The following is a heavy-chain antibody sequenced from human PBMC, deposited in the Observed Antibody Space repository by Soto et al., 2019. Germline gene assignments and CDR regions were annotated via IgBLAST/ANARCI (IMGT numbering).Heavy chain of an antibody. CDR2: IWYDGSNK. J-gene: IGHJ6*02. Sequence: GGSLRLSCAASGFTFSSYGMRWVRQAPGKGLEWVAVIWYDGSNKYYADSVKGRFTISRDNSKNTLYLQMNSLRAEDTAVYYCARGIGYCSSTSCYKGLGYYYGMDVWGQGTTVTVSS. D-gene: IGHD2-2*02. CDR3: ARGIGYCSSTSCYKGLGYYYGMDV. CDR1: GFTFSSYG. V-gene: IGHV3-33*01.